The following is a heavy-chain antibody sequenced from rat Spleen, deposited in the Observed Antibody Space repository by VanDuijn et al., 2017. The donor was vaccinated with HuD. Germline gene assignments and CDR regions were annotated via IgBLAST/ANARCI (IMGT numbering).Heavy chain of an antibody. V-gene: IGHV3-3*01. CDR2: INNAGST. D-gene: IGHD1-1*01. Sequence: EVQLQESGPGLVKPSQSLSLTCSVTGYSITSSYRWNWIRKFPGNKLEWMGYINNAGSTNYNPSLKSRIPITRDTSKNQFFLQMNNLRSEDTAMYYCARGTYYYTNWGQGVMVTVSS. CDR1: GYSITSSYR. CDR3: ARGTYYYTN. J-gene: IGHJ2*01.